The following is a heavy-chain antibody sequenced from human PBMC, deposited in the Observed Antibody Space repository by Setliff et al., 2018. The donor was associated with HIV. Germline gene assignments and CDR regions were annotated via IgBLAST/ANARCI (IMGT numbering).Heavy chain of an antibody. CDR3: ARDYDTSGYPL. D-gene: IGHD3-22*01. V-gene: IGHV5-51*01. CDR1: GYSFTTYW. CDR2: IYPDDSDT. Sequence: GESLKISCKGSGYSFTTYWITWVRQMPGKGLEWMAMIYPDDSDTRYSPSFQGQVTLSVDKSINTAYLRWSSLKASDTAMYYCARDYDTSGYPLWGQGTMVTVSS. J-gene: IGHJ3*01.